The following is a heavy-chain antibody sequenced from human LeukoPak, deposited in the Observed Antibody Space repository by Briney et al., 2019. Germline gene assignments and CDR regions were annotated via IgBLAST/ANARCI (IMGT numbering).Heavy chain of an antibody. J-gene: IGHJ3*02. CDR3: ARAYYDILTGYYRSPDAAFDI. CDR1: GYTFTSYG. CDR2: ISAYNGNT. D-gene: IGHD3-9*01. V-gene: IGHV1-18*04. Sequence: ASVKVSCKASGYTFTSYGISWVRQAPGQGLEWMGWISAYNGNTNYAQKLQGRVTMTTDTSTSTAYMELRSLGSDDTAVYYCARAYYDILTGYYRSPDAAFDIWGQGTMVTVSS.